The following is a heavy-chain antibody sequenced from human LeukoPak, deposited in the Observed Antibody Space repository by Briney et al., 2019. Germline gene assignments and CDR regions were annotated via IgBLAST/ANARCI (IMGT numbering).Heavy chain of an antibody. J-gene: IGHJ4*02. CDR1: GGSISNYY. CDR2: ISYTENT. V-gene: IGHV4-59*01. Sequence: SETLSLTCTVSGGSISNYYWSWIRQPPGKGLEWIGYISYTENTDYNPSLRSRVTISVDTSKNQFSLTLTSVTAADTAVYYCTREPDTVTGGVWGQGTRVTVPS. D-gene: IGHD4-17*01. CDR3: TREPDTVTGGV.